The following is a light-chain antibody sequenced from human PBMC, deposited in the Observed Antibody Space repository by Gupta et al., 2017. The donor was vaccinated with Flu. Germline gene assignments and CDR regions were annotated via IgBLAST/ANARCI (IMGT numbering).Light chain of an antibody. J-gene: IGLJ1*01. V-gene: IGLV2-23*01. CDR2: EDT. Sequence: QSALSQPVSVSGSPGQSITISCTGTSSDVGGYDLVSWYQHHPGKAPKLIIYEDTKRPSGVSDRFSASKSGNTASLTISGLRTEDEADYHCCAYEGSSTSLYVFGSGTKVNVL. CDR1: SSDVGGYDL. CDR3: CAYEGSSTSLYV.